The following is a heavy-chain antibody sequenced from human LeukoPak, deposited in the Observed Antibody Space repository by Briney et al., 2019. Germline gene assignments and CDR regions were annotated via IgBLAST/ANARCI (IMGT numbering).Heavy chain of an antibody. CDR3: ARGSGSYYP. CDR1: GGSFSGYY. CDR2: INHSGST. Sequence: SETLSLTGAVYGGSFSGYYWSWIRQPPGKGLEWIGEINHSGSTNYNPSLKSRVTISVDTSKNQFSLKLSSVTAADTAVYYCARGSGSYYPWGQGTLVTVSS. V-gene: IGHV4-34*01. D-gene: IGHD3-10*01. J-gene: IGHJ5*02.